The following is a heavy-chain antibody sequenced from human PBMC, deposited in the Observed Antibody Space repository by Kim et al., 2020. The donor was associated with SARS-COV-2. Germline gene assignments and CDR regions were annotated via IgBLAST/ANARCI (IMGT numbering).Heavy chain of an antibody. J-gene: IGHJ3*02. CDR3: WNYDILTGYSNDAFDI. CDR2: ISYDGSNK. Sequence: LSLTCAASGFTFSSYGMHWVRQAPGKGLEWVAVISYDGSNKYYADSVKGRFTISRDNSKNTLYLQMNSLRAEDTAVYYCWNYDILTGYSNDAFDIWGQGTMVTVSS. CDR1: GFTFSSYG. D-gene: IGHD3-9*01. V-gene: IGHV3-30*18.